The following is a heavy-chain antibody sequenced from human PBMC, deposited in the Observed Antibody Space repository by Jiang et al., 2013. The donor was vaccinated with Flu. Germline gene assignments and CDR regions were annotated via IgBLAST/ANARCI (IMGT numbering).Heavy chain of an antibody. CDR1: SYA. CDR2: LVVVGGST. D-gene: IGHD2-15*01. Sequence: SYAMSWVRQAPGRGWSGSQLLVVVGGSTYYADSVKGRFTISRDNSKNTLYLQMNSLRAEDTAVYYCAKDLGYCSGGSCYSDYWGQGTLVTVSS. CDR3: AKDLGYCSGGSCYSDY. J-gene: IGHJ4*02. V-gene: IGHV3-23*01.